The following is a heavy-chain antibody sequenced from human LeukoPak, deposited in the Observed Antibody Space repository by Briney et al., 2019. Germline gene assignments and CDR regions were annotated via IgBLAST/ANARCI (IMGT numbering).Heavy chain of an antibody. CDR3: ARDGARDHDTSGYYAY. V-gene: IGHV1-69*06. Sequence: GASVKVSCKASGGTFSSYAISWVRQAPGQGLEWMGGIVPIFGTANYAQKFQGRVTITADKSTSTAYMELSSLRSEDTAVYYCARDGARDHDTSGYYAYWGQGTLVTVSS. J-gene: IGHJ4*02. CDR2: IVPIFGTA. CDR1: GGTFSSYA. D-gene: IGHD3-22*01.